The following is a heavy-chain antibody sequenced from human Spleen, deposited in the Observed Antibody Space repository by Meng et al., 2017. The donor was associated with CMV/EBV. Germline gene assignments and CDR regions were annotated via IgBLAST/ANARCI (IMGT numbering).Heavy chain of an antibody. CDR3: ARAGDYDFWSGYYGTHYFDY. V-gene: IGHV3-43*01. Sequence: GESLKISCVASGFTFDDYSMHWVRQVPGKGLEWVSLISRDGGSTNYADSVRGRFTISRDNAKNSLYLQMNSLRAEDTAVYYCARAGDYDFWSGYYGTHYFDYWGQGTLVTVSS. CDR1: GFTFDDYS. D-gene: IGHD3-3*01. CDR2: ISRDGGST. J-gene: IGHJ4*02.